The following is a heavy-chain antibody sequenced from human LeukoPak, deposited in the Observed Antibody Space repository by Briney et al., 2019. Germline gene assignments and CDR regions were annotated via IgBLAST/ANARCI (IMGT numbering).Heavy chain of an antibody. CDR2: IYYTGPT. D-gene: IGHD6-19*01. Sequence: PSETLSLTCTVSGDSITSSNYYWGWLRQPSGKGLEWIGSIYYTGPTNYNPSLKSRVTISVDTSKNQFSLKLNYVTATDTAVYYCARGSGWYVNWGQGTLVTVSS. V-gene: IGHV4-39*02. CDR1: GDSITSSNYY. CDR3: ARGSGWYVN. J-gene: IGHJ4*02.